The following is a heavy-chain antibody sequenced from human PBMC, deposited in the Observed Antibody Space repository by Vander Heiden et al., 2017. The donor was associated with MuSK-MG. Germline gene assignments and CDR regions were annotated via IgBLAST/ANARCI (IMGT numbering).Heavy chain of an antibody. CDR2: IKRDGSEK. V-gene: IGHV3-7*01. Sequence: EVQLVESGGGLVQPGGSLRLSCAASEFTFTTYWMTWVRQAPGKGLEWVGNIKRDGSEKYYVDSVKGRFTISRDNAKNSLYLQMNSLRVDDTAVYYCARDRAYCYGSSVPEGWYFDLWGRGTLVTVSS. D-gene: IGHD3-22*01. CDR1: EFTFTTYW. J-gene: IGHJ2*01. CDR3: ARDRAYCYGSSVPEGWYFDL.